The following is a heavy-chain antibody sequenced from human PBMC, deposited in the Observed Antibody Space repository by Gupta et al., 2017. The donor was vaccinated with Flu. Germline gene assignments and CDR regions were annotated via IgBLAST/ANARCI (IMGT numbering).Heavy chain of an antibody. J-gene: IGHJ4*02. CDR2: VYYVGGT. D-gene: IGHD4-17*01. V-gene: IGHV4-39*01. Sequence: QLQLQESGPGLVKPSQTLSLTCTVSGGSIVSSDYYWSWIRQPPGKGLEYIGRVYYVGGTYYNLFLESRVTISMDTSKNQFSLKLNSVTAADTALYYCARSGDYFDSWGQGALVTVSS. CDR3: ARSGDYFDS. CDR1: GGSIVSSDYY.